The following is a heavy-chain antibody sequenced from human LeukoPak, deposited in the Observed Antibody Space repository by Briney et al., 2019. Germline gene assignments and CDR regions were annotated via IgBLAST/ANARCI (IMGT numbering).Heavy chain of an antibody. Sequence: PSETLSLTCTVSGGSISSSSYYWGWIRQPPGKGLEWIGSIYYSGSTYYNPSLKSRVTISVDTSKNQFSLKLSSVTAADTAVYYCARDEPRELRGAFDIWGQGTMVTVSS. CDR1: GGSISSSSYY. V-gene: IGHV4-39*07. CDR3: ARDEPRELRGAFDI. CDR2: IYYSGST. D-gene: IGHD1-7*01. J-gene: IGHJ3*02.